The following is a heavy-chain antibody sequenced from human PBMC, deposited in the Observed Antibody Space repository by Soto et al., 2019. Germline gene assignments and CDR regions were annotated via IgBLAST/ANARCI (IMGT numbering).Heavy chain of an antibody. V-gene: IGHV3-21*04. CDR3: AKLGEHYDSRGSHDDFDI. Sequence: PVGSLRLSCVASGFAFSSYSMNWVRQAPGKGLEWVSSIDGFSRDIHYADSARGRFTISRDNSKNSLFLQMNSLEAADTAVYYCAKLGEHYDSRGSHDDFDICGEGTMVTV. D-gene: IGHD3-22*01. J-gene: IGHJ3*02. CDR1: GFAFSSYS. CDR2: IDGFSRDI.